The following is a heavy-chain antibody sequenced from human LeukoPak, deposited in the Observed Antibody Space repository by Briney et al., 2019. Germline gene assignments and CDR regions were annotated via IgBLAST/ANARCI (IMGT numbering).Heavy chain of an antibody. V-gene: IGHV4-59*01. CDR3: ARPGGKYDY. Sequence: SETLSLTCTVSGGSISSYYWSWIRQPPGKGLEWIGYIYYSGSTNYNPSLKSRVTISVDTSKYQFSLKLSSVTAADTAVYYCARPGGKYDYWGQGTLVTVSS. CDR2: IYYSGST. D-gene: IGHD3-16*01. CDR1: GGSISSYY. J-gene: IGHJ4*02.